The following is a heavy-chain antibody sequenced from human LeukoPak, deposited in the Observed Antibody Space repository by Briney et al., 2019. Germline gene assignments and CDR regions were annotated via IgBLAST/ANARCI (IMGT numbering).Heavy chain of an antibody. CDR1: GFTFGDYA. V-gene: IGHV3-49*03. Sequence: GGSLRLSCTASGFTFGDYAMSWFRQAPGKGLEWVGFIRSKAYGGTTEYAASVKGRFTISRDDSKSIAYLQMNSLKTEDTAVYYCTRDGDCSSTSCHSYYYGMDVWGQGTTVTVSS. D-gene: IGHD2-2*03. CDR2: IRSKAYGGTT. J-gene: IGHJ6*02. CDR3: TRDGDCSSTSCHSYYYGMDV.